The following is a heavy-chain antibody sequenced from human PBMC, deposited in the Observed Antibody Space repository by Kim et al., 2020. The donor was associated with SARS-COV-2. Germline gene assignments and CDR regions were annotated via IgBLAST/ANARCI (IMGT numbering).Heavy chain of an antibody. Sequence: SETLSLTCTVSGGSISSSDYYWSWIRQPPGKGLEWIGYIYYSGSTYYNPSLKSRVTISVDTSKNQFSLKLSSVTAADTAVYYCARDPFSITIFGVVITDAFDIWGQGTMVTVSS. CDR2: IYYSGST. D-gene: IGHD3-3*01. CDR1: GGSISSSDYY. J-gene: IGHJ3*02. V-gene: IGHV4-30-4*01. CDR3: ARDPFSITIFGVVITDAFDI.